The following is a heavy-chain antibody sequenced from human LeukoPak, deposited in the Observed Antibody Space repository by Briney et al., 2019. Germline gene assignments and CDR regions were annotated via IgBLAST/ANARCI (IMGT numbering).Heavy chain of an antibody. D-gene: IGHD6-13*01. CDR2: ISAYNGNT. CDR1: GYTFTSYG. J-gene: IGHJ4*02. V-gene: IGHV1-18*01. Sequence: ASVKVSCKASGYTFTSYGISWVRQAPGQGLEWMGWISAYNGNTNYAQKLQGRVTMTTDTSTSTAYMELRSLRSDDTAVYYCAREISSSWYGHGFDYWGQGTLVTVSS. CDR3: AREISSSWYGHGFDY.